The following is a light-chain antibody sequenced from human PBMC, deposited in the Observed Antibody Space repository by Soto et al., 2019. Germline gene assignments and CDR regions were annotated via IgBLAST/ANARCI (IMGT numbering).Light chain of an antibody. CDR1: SGHSSYA. CDR2: LDYDGSH. J-gene: IGLJ2*01. CDR3: QTLGTGIHVV. Sequence: QPVLTQSPSASASLGASVKLTCTLSSGHSSYAIAWHQQQPEKGPRYLMKLDYDGSHTKGDAIPDRFSGSSSGAERYLTISSLQSEDEADYYCQTLGTGIHVVFGGGTKVTVL. V-gene: IGLV4-69*01.